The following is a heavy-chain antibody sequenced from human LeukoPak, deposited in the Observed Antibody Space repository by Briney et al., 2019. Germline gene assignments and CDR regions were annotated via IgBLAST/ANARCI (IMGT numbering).Heavy chain of an antibody. V-gene: IGHV3-30*04. D-gene: IGHD4-17*01. CDR3: AKEIWPTVTTPGHTHFDY. CDR2: ISYDGSSK. CDR1: GFTFSNHA. J-gene: IGHJ4*02. Sequence: GGSLRLSCAASGFTFSNHAMHWVRQAPGKGLEWVAVISYDGSSKYYADSVKGRFTISRDNSKNTLCLQMNSLRAEDTAVYYCAKEIWPTVTTPGHTHFDYWGQGTLVTVSS.